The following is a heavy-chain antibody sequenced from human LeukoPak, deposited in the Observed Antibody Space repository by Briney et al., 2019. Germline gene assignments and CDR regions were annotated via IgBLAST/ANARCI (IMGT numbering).Heavy chain of an antibody. CDR1: GGSFSGYY. Sequence: SETLSLTCAVYGGSFSGYYWSWIRQPPGKGLEWIGEINHSGSTNYNPSLKSRVTISVDTSKNQFSLKLSSVTAADTAVYYCAIRGYDSSGYYIDYWGQGTLVTVSS. V-gene: IGHV4-34*01. CDR3: AIRGYDSSGYYIDY. J-gene: IGHJ4*02. D-gene: IGHD3-22*01. CDR2: INHSGST.